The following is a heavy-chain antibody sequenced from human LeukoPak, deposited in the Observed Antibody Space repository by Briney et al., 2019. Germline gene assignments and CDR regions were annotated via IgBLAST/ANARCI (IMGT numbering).Heavy chain of an antibody. V-gene: IGHV1-69*13. CDR2: IIPIFGTA. D-gene: IGHD6-13*01. CDR1: GGTFSSYA. Sequence: SVKVSCKASGGTFSSYAISWERQAPGQGLEWMGGIIPIFGTANYAQKFQGRVTITADESTSTAYMELSSLRSEDTAVYYCARGYLRGVIAAAGLSELYFDYWGQGTLVTVSS. CDR3: ARGYLRGVIAAAGLSELYFDY. J-gene: IGHJ4*02.